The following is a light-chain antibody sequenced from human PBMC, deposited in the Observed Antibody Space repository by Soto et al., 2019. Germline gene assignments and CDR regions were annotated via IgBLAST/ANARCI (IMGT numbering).Light chain of an antibody. J-gene: IGKJ1*01. CDR2: GSS. CDR3: QQYGSSGT. V-gene: IGKV3-20*01. Sequence: EIFLTPSPATLSVSPGARATLSCRASQSVSSNLAWYQQKPGQAPRLLIYGSSNRATGIPDRFSGSGSGTDFTLTISRLEPEDFAVYYCQQYGSSGTFGQGTKVDIK. CDR1: QSVSSN.